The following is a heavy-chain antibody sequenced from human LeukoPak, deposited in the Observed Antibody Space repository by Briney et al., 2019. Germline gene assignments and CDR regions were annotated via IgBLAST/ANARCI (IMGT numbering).Heavy chain of an antibody. CDR2: IIPILGIA. D-gene: IGHD3-3*01. Sequence: SVKVSCKASGGTFSSYAISWVRQAPGQGLEWMGRIIPILGIANYAQKFQGRVTITADKSTSTAYMELSSLRSEDTAVYYCAKTIFGVVIPQTGYYYGMDVWGQGTTVTVSS. CDR1: GGTFSSYA. V-gene: IGHV1-69*04. J-gene: IGHJ6*02. CDR3: AKTIFGVVIPQTGYYYGMDV.